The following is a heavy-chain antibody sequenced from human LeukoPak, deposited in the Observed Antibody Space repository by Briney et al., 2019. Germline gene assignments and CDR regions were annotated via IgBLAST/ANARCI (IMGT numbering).Heavy chain of an antibody. V-gene: IGHV3-23*01. J-gene: IGHJ4*02. CDR2: ISGSGGST. CDR3: AKDEATVTTGLYYFDY. CDR1: GFTFSSYA. Sequence: GGSLRLSCAASGFTFSSYAMSWVRQAPGKGLEWVSAISGSGGSTYYADSVKGRFTISRDNSKNTLYLQMNSLRAEDTAVYYCAKDEATVTTGLYYFDYWGQGTLVTVSS. D-gene: IGHD4-17*01.